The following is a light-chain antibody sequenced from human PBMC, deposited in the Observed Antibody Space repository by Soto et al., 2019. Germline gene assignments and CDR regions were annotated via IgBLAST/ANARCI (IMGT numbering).Light chain of an antibody. CDR2: HAS. J-gene: IGKJ4*01. CDR1: QSVGRDY. CDR3: QQYASSPLT. V-gene: IGKV3-20*01. Sequence: EIVLTQSPGTLSLSPGERATLSCRASQSVGRDYLAWYQQKPGQAPRLLIYHASNRATGIPDRFSGSGSGTDFTLTISRLEPEDSAEFYCQQYASSPLTFGGGTKVEIK.